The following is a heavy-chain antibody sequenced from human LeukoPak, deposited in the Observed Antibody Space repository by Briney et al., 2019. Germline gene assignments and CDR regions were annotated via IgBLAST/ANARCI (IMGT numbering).Heavy chain of an antibody. D-gene: IGHD3-9*01. V-gene: IGHV3-30*02. CDR2: IRYDGSNK. CDR3: AKDGGEYYDILTGYYPRLYYMDV. J-gene: IGHJ6*03. Sequence: GGSLRLSCAASGFTFSTYGMHWVRQAPGKGLEWVAFIRYDGSNKYYADSVKGRFTISRDNSKNTLYLQMNSLRAEDTAVYYCAKDGGEYYDILTGYYPRLYYMDVWGKGTTVTISS. CDR1: GFTFSTYG.